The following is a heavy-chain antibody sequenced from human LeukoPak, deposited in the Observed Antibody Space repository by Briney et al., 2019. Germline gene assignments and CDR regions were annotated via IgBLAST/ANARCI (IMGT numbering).Heavy chain of an antibody. CDR1: GGSISSGDYY. D-gene: IGHD3-10*01. Sequence: SQTLSLTCTVSGGSISSGDYYWSWIRQPPGKGLEWIGYIYYSGSTYYNPSLKGRVTISVDTSKNQFSLKLSSVTAADTAVYYCARARVLLLRAFDIWGQGTMVTVSS. CDR3: ARARVLLLRAFDI. V-gene: IGHV4-30-4*01. CDR2: IYYSGST. J-gene: IGHJ3*02.